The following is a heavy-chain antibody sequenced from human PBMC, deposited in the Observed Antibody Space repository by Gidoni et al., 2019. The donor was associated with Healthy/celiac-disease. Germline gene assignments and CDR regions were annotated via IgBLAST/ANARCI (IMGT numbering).Heavy chain of an antibody. CDR1: GFTFSNAW. V-gene: IGHV3-15*07. CDR2: IKSKTDGGTT. J-gene: IGHJ4*02. Sequence: EVQLVESGGGLVKPGGSLRLSCAASGFTFSNAWMNWVRQAPGKGLDGVGRIKSKTDGGTTDYAAPVKGRFTISRDDSKNTLYLQMNSLKTEDTAVYYCTTENVGIAAAGFDYWGQGTLVTVSS. CDR3: TTENVGIAAAGFDY. D-gene: IGHD6-13*01.